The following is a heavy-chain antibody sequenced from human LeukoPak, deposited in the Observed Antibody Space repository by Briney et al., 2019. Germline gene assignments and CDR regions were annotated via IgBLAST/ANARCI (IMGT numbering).Heavy chain of an antibody. CDR3: ARGLLYYDSSGGDY. CDR2: ISSSGRTM. D-gene: IGHD3-22*01. CDR1: GFIFSSYE. J-gene: IGHJ4*02. V-gene: IGHV3-48*03. Sequence: AGGSLRLSCAASGFIFSSYEMSWVRQAPGKGLEWVSYISSSGRTMYYADSVKGRFTVSRDNAKNSLYLQMNSLRAEDTAVYYCARGLLYYDSSGGDYWGQGTLVTVSS.